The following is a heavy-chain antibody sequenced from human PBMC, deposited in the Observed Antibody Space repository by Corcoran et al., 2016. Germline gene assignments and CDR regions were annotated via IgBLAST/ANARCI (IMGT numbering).Heavy chain of an antibody. CDR2: IYPGDSDT. CDR3: AGSSRQHDYVWGSYRYPFDY. J-gene: IGHJ4*02. CDR1: GYSFTSYW. V-gene: IGHV5-51*01. D-gene: IGHD3-16*02. Sequence: EVQLVQSGAEVKKPGESLKISCKGSGYSFTSYWIGWVRQMPGKGLEWMGIIYPGDSDTRYSPSFQGQVTISADKSISTAYLQGSSLKASDNAMYDCAGSSRQHDYVWGSYRYPFDYWGQGTLVTVSS.